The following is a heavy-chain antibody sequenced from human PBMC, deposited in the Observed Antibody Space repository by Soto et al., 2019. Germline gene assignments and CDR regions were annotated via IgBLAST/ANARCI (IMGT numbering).Heavy chain of an antibody. V-gene: IGHV4-59*01. Sequence: QVQLQESGPGLVKPSETLSLTCIVSGGSMNSYYWSWIRQPPGKGLEWVGYFFYSGSTNYNPSLKSRVTISVDTSKNQFSLKLSSVTAADTAVYYCARRRGTLTTVYGFDMWGQGTMVTVSS. CDR3: ARRRGTLTTVYGFDM. J-gene: IGHJ3*02. CDR1: GGSMNSYY. CDR2: FFYSGST. D-gene: IGHD4-17*01.